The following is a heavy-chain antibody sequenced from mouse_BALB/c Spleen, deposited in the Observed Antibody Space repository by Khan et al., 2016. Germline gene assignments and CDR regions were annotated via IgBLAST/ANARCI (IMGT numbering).Heavy chain of an antibody. CDR3: VGRDGNYGGFAY. Sequence: EVQLQESGGGLVQPKGSLKLSCAASGFTFNTYAMNWVRQAPGKGLEWVARIRSKSNNYATYYADSVKDRFTISRDDSQSMLYLQMNNLKTEDTAMYYCVGRDGNYGGFAYWGQGTLVTVSA. D-gene: IGHD2-1*01. J-gene: IGHJ3*01. CDR1: GFTFNTYA. CDR2: IRSKSNNYAT. V-gene: IGHV10-1*02.